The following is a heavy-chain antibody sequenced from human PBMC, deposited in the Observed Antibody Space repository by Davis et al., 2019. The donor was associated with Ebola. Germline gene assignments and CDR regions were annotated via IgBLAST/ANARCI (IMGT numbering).Heavy chain of an antibody. V-gene: IGHV1-46*01. J-gene: IGHJ5*02. D-gene: IGHD3-22*01. CDR2: INPSGGST. CDR1: GYTFISYY. CDR3: VKDLYYFNGNNYYYDFDP. Sequence: AASVKVSCKASGYTFISYYMHWVRQAPGQGLEWMGIINPSGGSTSYAQKFQGRVTMTRDTSTSTVYMELSSLRSEDTAVYYCVKDLYYFNGNNYYYDFDPWGQGTLVTVSS.